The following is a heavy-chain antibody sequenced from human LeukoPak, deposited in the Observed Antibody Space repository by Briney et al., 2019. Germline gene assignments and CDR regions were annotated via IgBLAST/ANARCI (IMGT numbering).Heavy chain of an antibody. V-gene: IGHV3-21*01. CDR2: ISSTGGFI. CDR3: ARQLPQYAFDI. D-gene: IGHD4-4*01. CDR1: GFTFSSYG. Sequence: GGSLRLSCAASGFTFSSYGINWVRQAPGKGLEWVSSISSTGGFIYYADSVKGRFTISRDNAKKSLYLQLNNLGAEDTAVYYCARQLPQYAFDIWGQGTMVTVSS. J-gene: IGHJ3*02.